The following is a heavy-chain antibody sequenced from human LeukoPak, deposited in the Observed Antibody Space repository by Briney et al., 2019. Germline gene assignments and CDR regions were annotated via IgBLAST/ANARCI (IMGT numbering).Heavy chain of an antibody. Sequence: SETLSLTCTVSGGSISSGDYYWSWIRQPPGKGLEWIGYIYYSGSTYYNPSLKSRVTKSVDTSKNQFSLKLSSVTAADTAVYYCARDRAARLLDYWGQGTLVTVSS. J-gene: IGHJ4*02. D-gene: IGHD6-6*01. V-gene: IGHV4-30-4*08. CDR1: GGSISSGDYY. CDR2: IYYSGST. CDR3: ARDRAARLLDY.